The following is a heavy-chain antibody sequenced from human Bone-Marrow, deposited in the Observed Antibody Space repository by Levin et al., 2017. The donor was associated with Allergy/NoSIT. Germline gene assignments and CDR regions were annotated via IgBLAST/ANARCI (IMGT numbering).Heavy chain of an antibody. CDR1: GFTFSSYG. Sequence: GGSLRLSCAASGFTFSSYGMHWVRQAPGKGLEWVAVISYDGSNKYYADSVKGRFTISRDNSKNTLYLQMNSLRAEDTAVYYCARNRRDCSSTSCYNYYGMDVWGQGTTVTVSS. D-gene: IGHD2-2*01. CDR2: ISYDGSNK. V-gene: IGHV3-30*03. J-gene: IGHJ6*02. CDR3: ARNRRDCSSTSCYNYYGMDV.